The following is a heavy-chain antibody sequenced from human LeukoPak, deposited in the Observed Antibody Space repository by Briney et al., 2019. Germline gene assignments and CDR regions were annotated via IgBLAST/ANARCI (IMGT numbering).Heavy chain of an antibody. CDR2: IIPIFGTA. Sequence: GASVKVSCKASGGTFSSYAISWVRQAPGQGLEWMGGIIPIFGTANYAQKFQGRVTITADESTSTAYMELSSLRSEDTAVYYCARGLADIVVVPAAKGFDYWGQGTLVTVSS. CDR3: ARGLADIVVVPAAKGFDY. CDR1: GGTFSSYA. J-gene: IGHJ4*02. D-gene: IGHD2-2*01. V-gene: IGHV1-69*13.